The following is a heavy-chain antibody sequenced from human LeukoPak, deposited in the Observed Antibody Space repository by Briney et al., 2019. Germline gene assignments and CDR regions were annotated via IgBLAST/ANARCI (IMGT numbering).Heavy chain of an antibody. CDR2: ISSTGST. CDR1: GGSISSGGHY. V-gene: IGHV4-61*02. Sequence: SETLSLTCTVSGGSISSGGHYWSWIRQPAGKGLEYLGRISSTGSTNYNPSLRSRVTISADTSKNHFSLKLSSVTAADTAVYYCAKYDYVWGSTYWGQGTLVTVSS. D-gene: IGHD3-16*01. CDR3: AKYDYVWGSTY. J-gene: IGHJ4*02.